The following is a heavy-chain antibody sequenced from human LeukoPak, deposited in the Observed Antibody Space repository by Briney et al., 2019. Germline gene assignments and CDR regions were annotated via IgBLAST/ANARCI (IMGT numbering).Heavy chain of an antibody. J-gene: IGHJ4*02. D-gene: IGHD3-22*01. CDR3: ARVKVVVIPYHAHFDY. V-gene: IGHV3-23*01. Sequence: PGGSLRLSCAASGFTFSSYAMSWVRQAPGKGLEWVSAISGSGGSTYYADSVKGRFTISRDNSKNTLYLQMNSLRAEDTAVYYCARVKVVVIPYHAHFDYWGQGTLVTVSS. CDR2: ISGSGGST. CDR1: GFTFSSYA.